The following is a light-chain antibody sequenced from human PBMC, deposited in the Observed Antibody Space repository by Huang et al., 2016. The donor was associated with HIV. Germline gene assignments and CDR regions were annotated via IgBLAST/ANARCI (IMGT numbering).Light chain of an antibody. CDR1: QSISRY. CDR3: QQSYSTPWK. CDR2: AAS. J-gene: IGKJ1*01. V-gene: IGKV1-39*01. Sequence: DIQMTQSPSSLSASVGDRVTITCRASQSISRYVNWYQQKPGKAPKLLIYAASSLQSGVPSRFSGSGSGTDFTLTISSLQPEDFATYYCQQSYSTPWKFGQGTKVEIK.